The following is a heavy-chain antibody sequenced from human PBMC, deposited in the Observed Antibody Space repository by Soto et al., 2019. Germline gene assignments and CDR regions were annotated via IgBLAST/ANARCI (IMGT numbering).Heavy chain of an antibody. Sequence: GASVKVSCKASGYTFTSYDINWVRQATGQGLEWMGWMNPNSGNTGYAQKFQGRVTMTRNTSISTAYMELSSLRSEDTAVYYCARGLYNYYDSSDPFTPAQGNYYYYGMDVWGQGTRVTVSS. CDR3: ARGLYNYYDSSDPFTPAQGNYYYYGMDV. V-gene: IGHV1-8*01. CDR1: GYTFTSYD. D-gene: IGHD3-22*01. CDR2: MNPNSGNT. J-gene: IGHJ6*02.